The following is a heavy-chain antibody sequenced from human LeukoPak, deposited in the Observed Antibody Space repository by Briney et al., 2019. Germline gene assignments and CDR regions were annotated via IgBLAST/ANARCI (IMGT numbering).Heavy chain of an antibody. CDR1: GFTFSDYY. D-gene: IGHD3-3*01. CDR2: TSPSGGTI. CDR3: ARETKTEWTTGAFDM. V-gene: IGHV3-11*01. Sequence: GGSLRLSCAASGFTFSDYYMSWIRQAPETGLEWLSYTSPSGGTIYYADSVKGRFTTSRDNAQKALYLEMKSLRAEDTAVYYCARETKTEWTTGAFDMWGQGTMVIVSS. J-gene: IGHJ3*02.